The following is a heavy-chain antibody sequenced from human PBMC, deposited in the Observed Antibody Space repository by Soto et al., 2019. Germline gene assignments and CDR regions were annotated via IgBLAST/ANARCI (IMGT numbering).Heavy chain of an antibody. J-gene: IGHJ3*02. Sequence: GASVKVSCKASGYTFTSYDINWVRQATGQGLEWMGWMNPNSGNTGYAQKFQGRVTMTRNTSISTAYMELSSLRSEDTAVYYCARGIFVTMVRGDDAFDIWGQGTMVTVS. CDR2: MNPNSGNT. V-gene: IGHV1-8*01. D-gene: IGHD3-10*01. CDR1: GYTFTSYD. CDR3: ARGIFVTMVRGDDAFDI.